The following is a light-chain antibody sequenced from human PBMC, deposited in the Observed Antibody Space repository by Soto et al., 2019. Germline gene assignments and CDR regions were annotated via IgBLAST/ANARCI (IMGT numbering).Light chain of an antibody. Sequence: QSVLTQPASVSGSPGQSITISCTGTSSDVGSYNLVSWYQQHPGKAPKLMIYEVSKRPSGVSNRFSGSKSGNTASLTISGLQAEDEADYYCCSYAGSSTNYVFGTGTKVTAL. CDR2: EVS. V-gene: IGLV2-23*02. CDR3: CSYAGSSTNYV. CDR1: SSDVGSYNL. J-gene: IGLJ1*01.